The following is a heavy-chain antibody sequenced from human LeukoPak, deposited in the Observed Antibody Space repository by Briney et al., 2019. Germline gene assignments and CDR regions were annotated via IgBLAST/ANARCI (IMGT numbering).Heavy chain of an antibody. J-gene: IGHJ5*02. CDR3: ARDIASCSGGTCYNIRFDT. D-gene: IGHD2-15*01. Sequence: GGSLRLSCAASGFTFSDYYMSWIRQAPGKGLEWVSYISSSGSTIYYADSVKGRFTISRDNAKNSLYLQMNSLRAEDTAVYYCARDIASCSGGTCYNIRFDTWSQGTLVTVSS. CDR2: ISSSGSTI. V-gene: IGHV3-11*04. CDR1: GFTFSDYY.